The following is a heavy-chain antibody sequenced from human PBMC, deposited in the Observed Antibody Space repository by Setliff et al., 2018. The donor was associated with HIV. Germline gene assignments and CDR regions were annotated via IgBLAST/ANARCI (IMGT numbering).Heavy chain of an antibody. D-gene: IGHD6-19*01. CDR3: ARGSGGWYIDNWFDP. CDR2: IYYSGNT. Sequence: PSETLSLTCSVSGASIRGHYWSWIRQSPGKGLEWIGNIYYSGNTNYNPSFKSRVTISVDTSKNQFSLKLSSVTAADTAVYYCARGSGGWYIDNWFDPWGQGILVTVSS. V-gene: IGHV4-59*08. J-gene: IGHJ5*02. CDR1: GASIRGHY.